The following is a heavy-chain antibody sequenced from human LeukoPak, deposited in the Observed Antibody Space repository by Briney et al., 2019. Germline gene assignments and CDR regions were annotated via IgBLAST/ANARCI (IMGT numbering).Heavy chain of an antibody. V-gene: IGHV3-7*01. Sequence: GGSLRLSCAASGFTFSSYWMSWVRQAPGKGLEWVANIKQDGSEKYYVDSVKGRFTISRDNAKNSLYLQMNSLRAEDTAVYYCARESIAVAGNPYFDYWGQGTLVTVSS. CDR1: GFTFSSYW. D-gene: IGHD6-19*01. CDR2: IKQDGSEK. CDR3: ARESIAVAGNPYFDY. J-gene: IGHJ4*02.